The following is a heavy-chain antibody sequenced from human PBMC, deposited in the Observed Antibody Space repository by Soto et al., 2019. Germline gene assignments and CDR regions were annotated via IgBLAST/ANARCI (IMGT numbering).Heavy chain of an antibody. D-gene: IGHD6-19*01. J-gene: IGHJ6*02. CDR1: GGSISSSSYY. Sequence: SETLSLTCTVSGGSISSSSYYWGWIRQPPGKGLEWIGSIYYSGSTYYNPSLKSRVTISVDTSKNQFSLKLSSVTAADTAVYYCARHLSGWGPSRYYYGMDVWGQGTTVTVSS. V-gene: IGHV4-39*01. CDR3: ARHLSGWGPSRYYYGMDV. CDR2: IYYSGST.